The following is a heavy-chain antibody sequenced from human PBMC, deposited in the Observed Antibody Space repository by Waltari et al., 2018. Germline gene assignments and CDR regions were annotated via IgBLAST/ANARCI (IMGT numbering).Heavy chain of an antibody. V-gene: IGHV4-39*01. CDR3: ARHVPRRGLTGYSGTLKGWYFDL. CDR2: IYYSGST. J-gene: IGHJ2*01. Sequence: QLQLQESGPGLVKPSETLSLTCTVSGGSISSSSYYWGWIRQPPGKGLEWIGSIYYSGSTYYNPSLKSRVTISVDTSKNQFSLKLSSVTAADTAVYYCARHVPRRGLTGYSGTLKGWYFDLWGRGTLVTVSS. CDR1: GGSISSSSYY. D-gene: IGHD3-9*01.